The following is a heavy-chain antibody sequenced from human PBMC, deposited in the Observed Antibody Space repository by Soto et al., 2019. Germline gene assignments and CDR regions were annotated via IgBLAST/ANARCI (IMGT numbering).Heavy chain of an antibody. CDR1: GGSISSYY. V-gene: IGHV4-59*01. CDR2: IYYSGST. J-gene: IGHJ5*02. CDR3: ARDKGRGSGPGSNWFDP. D-gene: IGHD3-3*01. Sequence: SETLSLTCTVSGGSISSYYWSWIRQPPGKGLEWIGYIYYSGSTNYNPSLKSRVTISVDTSKNQFSLKLSSVTAADTAVYYCARDKGRGSGPGSNWFDPWGQGTLVTVSS.